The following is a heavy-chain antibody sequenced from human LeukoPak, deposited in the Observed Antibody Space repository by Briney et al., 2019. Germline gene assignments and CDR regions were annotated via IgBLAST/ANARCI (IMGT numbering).Heavy chain of an antibody. J-gene: IGHJ6*02. Sequence: ASVKVSCKAAGYTFTGYYMHWVRRAPGHGLEWMGWIDPNSGGTNYAQKFQGRVTMTRDTSISTAYMELSRLRSDDTAAYYCAREDSPPREYYYYYGMDVWGQGTTVTVSS. CDR3: AREDSPPREYYYYYGMDV. V-gene: IGHV1-2*02. CDR1: GYTFTGYY. CDR2: IDPNSGGT.